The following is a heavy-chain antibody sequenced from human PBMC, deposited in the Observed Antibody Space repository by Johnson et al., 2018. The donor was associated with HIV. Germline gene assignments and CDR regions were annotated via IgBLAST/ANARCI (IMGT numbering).Heavy chain of an antibody. CDR1: GFTVSSNY. V-gene: IGHV3-66*03. Sequence: VQLVESGGGLIQPGGSLRLSCAASGFTVSSNYMSWVRQAPGKGLVWVSRINSDGSSTSYADSVKGRFTISRDNSKNTLYLQMNSLRDEDTAVYCCARPYILLQLVSAFDIWGQGTMVTVSS. J-gene: IGHJ3*02. CDR2: INSDGSST. CDR3: ARPYILLQLVSAFDI. D-gene: IGHD6-6*01.